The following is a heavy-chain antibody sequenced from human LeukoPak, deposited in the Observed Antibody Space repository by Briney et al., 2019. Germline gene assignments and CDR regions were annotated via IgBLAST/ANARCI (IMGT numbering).Heavy chain of an antibody. J-gene: IGHJ4*02. CDR3: AKGEQWLPYYFDY. D-gene: IGHD6-19*01. CDR2: ISGSGGST. V-gene: IGHV3-23*01. Sequence: GGSLRLSCAASGFTFSSYATSWVRQAPGKGLEWVSAISGSGGSTNYADSVKGRFTISRDNSKNTLYLQMNSLRAEDTAVYYCAKGEQWLPYYFDYWGQGTLVTVSS. CDR1: GFTFSSYA.